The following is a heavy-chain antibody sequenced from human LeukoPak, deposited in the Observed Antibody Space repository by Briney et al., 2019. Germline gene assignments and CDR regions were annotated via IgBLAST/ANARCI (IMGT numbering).Heavy chain of an antibody. CDR3: VRGPLLGHDSSGPGFDI. J-gene: IGHJ3*02. CDR1: GYTFTTYY. D-gene: IGHD3-22*01. V-gene: IGHV1-46*01. CDR2: INPSGTST. Sequence: GASVKVSCKASGYTFTTYYLHWVQQAPGQGLEWMGIINPSGTSTTYAQKFQGRVTMTIDTSTSKVYMELSSLRSEDTAMYYCVRGPLLGHDSSGPGFDIWGQGTLVTVSS.